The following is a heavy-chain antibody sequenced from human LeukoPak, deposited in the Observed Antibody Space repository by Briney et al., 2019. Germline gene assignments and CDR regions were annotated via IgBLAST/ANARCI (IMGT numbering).Heavy chain of an antibody. V-gene: IGHV3-66*01. CDR2: IYSGGST. CDR1: GFTVSNNY. D-gene: IGHD2-15*01. CDR3: ARGVAAPDDAFDI. J-gene: IGHJ3*02. Sequence: TGGSLRLSCAASGFTVSNNYMSWVRQAPGKGLEWVSVIYSGGSTDYADSVKGRFTISRDNPKNTLYLQMNSLRVEDTAVYYCARGVAAPDDAFDIWGQGTMVTVSS.